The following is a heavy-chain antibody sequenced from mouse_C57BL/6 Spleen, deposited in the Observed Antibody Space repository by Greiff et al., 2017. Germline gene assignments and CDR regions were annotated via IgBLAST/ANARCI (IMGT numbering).Heavy chain of an antibody. D-gene: IGHD1-1*01. Sequence: QVQLQQPGAELVKPGASVKLSCKASGYTFTSYWMKWVKQRPGQGLEWIGEIAPSDSYTNNNQKFKGKATLTVDTSSSTAYMQLSSLTSEVSAVYCCARWGTTTYWGQGILVTVSA. V-gene: IGHV1-50*01. CDR2: IAPSDSYT. CDR3: ARWGTTTY. J-gene: IGHJ3*01. CDR1: GYTFTSYW.